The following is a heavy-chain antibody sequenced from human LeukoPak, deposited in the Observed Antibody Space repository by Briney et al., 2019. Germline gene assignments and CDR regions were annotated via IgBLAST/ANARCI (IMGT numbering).Heavy chain of an antibody. CDR2: IYYSGST. CDR3: ARDKSGSHDG. J-gene: IGHJ4*02. CDR1: GGSISSYY. Sequence: MASETLSLTCTVSGGSISSYYWSWIRQPPGKGLEWIGYIYYSGSTNYNPSLKSRVTISVDTSKNQFSLKLSSVTAADTAVYYCARDKSGSHDGWGQGTLVTVSS. V-gene: IGHV4-59*01. D-gene: IGHD1-26*01.